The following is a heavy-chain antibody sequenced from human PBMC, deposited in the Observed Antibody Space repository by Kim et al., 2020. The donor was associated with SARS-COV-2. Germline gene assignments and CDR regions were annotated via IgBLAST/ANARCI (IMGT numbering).Heavy chain of an antibody. Sequence: SETLSLTCTVSGYSISSGYYWGWIRQPPGKGLEWIGTIYHSGSTYYNPSLKSRVTISVDTSKNQFSLKVRSVTAADTAVYHCVAAKSITMMVATWDYWGQGTLVTVSS. D-gene: IGHD3-22*01. CDR2: IYHSGST. V-gene: IGHV4-38-2*02. J-gene: IGHJ4*02. CDR3: VAAKSITMMVATWDY. CDR1: GYSISSGYY.